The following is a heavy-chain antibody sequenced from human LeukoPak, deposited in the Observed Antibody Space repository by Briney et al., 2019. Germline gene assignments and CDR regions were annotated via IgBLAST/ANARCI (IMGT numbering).Heavy chain of an antibody. CDR3: ATGTPFGAY. Sequence: GGSLRLSCVASGFTFSDYWMHWVRQAPGKGLEWVAHLKHHGSEMYYVDSVKGRFIISRDNTRNSLYLQMNSLRAEDTAVYYCATGTPFGAYWGQGTLVTVSS. J-gene: IGHJ4*02. D-gene: IGHD3-3*01. CDR2: LKHHGSEM. CDR1: GFTFSDYW. V-gene: IGHV3-7*03.